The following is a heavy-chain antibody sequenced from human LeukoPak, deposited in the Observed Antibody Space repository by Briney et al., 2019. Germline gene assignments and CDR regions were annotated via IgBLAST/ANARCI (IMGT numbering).Heavy chain of an antibody. J-gene: IGHJ4*02. CDR3: ARSLADCSSTSCYTY. CDR2: ISAYNGNT. V-gene: IGHV1-18*01. Sequence: ASVKVSCKASGGTFSSYAISWVRQAPGQGLEWMGWISAYNGNTNYAQKLQGRVTMTTDTSTSTAYMELRSLRSDDTAVYYCARSLADCSSTSCYTYWGQGTLVTVSS. CDR1: GGTFSSYA. D-gene: IGHD2-2*02.